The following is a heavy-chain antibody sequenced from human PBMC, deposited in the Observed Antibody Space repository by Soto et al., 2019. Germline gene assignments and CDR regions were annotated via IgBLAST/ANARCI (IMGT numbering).Heavy chain of an antibody. CDR1: GGTFSSYA. V-gene: IGHV1-69*01. Sequence: QVQLVQSGAEVKKPGSSVKVSCKASGGTFSSYAISWVRQAPGQGLECMGGIIPIFGTANYAQKFQGRVTITADESTSTAYMELSSLRSEDTAVYYCARDRTTVSPPYYYYGMDVWGQGTTVTVSS. CDR3: ARDRTTVSPPYYYYGMDV. J-gene: IGHJ6*02. CDR2: IIPIFGTA. D-gene: IGHD4-17*01.